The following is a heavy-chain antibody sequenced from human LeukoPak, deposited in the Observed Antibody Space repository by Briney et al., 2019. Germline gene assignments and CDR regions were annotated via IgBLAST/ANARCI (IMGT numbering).Heavy chain of an antibody. CDR1: GGSISSYY. J-gene: IGHJ4*02. CDR2: IYYSGST. Sequence: PSETLSLTCTVSGGSISSYYWSWIRQPPGKGLEWIGYIYYSGSTNYNPSLKSRVTISVATSKNQFSLKLSSVTAADTAVYYCARAGYDFWCGYTFDYWGQGTLVTVSS. CDR3: ARAGYDFWCGYTFDY. V-gene: IGHV4-59*01. D-gene: IGHD3-3*01.